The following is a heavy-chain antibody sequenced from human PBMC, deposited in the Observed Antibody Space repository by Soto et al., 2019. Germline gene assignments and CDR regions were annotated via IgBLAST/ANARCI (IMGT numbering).Heavy chain of an antibody. Sequence: SVTLSLTRTVSRDSLRSADHYWSWIRQPPGKGLEWIGYIYYSGSTYYSPSLKSRVTIPVDTSKNQLSLKLNSVTAADTDVYYCARVDILNVHVCMDVWRQGNTVT. CDR3: ARVDILNVHVCMDV. D-gene: IGHD3-9*01. J-gene: IGHJ6*02. CDR2: IYYSGST. CDR1: RDSLRSADHY. V-gene: IGHV4-30-4*08.